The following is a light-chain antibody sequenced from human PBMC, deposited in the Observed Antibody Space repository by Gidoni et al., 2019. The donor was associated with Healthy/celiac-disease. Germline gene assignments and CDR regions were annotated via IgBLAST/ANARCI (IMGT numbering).Light chain of an antibody. CDR2: DAS. V-gene: IGKV3-11*01. J-gene: IGKJ3*01. Sequence: EIVLTQSPATLSLSPGERATLSCRASQSVSSYLAWYQQKPGQAPRLLIYDASNRATGIPARFSGSGSGTGFTLTISSLEPEDFAVYYCQQRSNWTIFTFGPGTKVDIK. CDR3: QQRSNWTIFT. CDR1: QSVSSY.